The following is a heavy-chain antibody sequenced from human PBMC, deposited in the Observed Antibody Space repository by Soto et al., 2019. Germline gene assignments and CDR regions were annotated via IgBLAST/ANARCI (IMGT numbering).Heavy chain of an antibody. CDR3: ARLGAYYQSLDP. V-gene: IGHV1-18*01. J-gene: IGHJ5*02. CDR1: GYTFNTYG. D-gene: IGHD2-21*01. Sequence: ASVKVSCKASGYTFNTYGFSWVRQAPGQGLEWVGWIGTHNGDTTYAQKFQGRVTMTIDTSTTTSYMELRSLTSDDTAMYFCARLGAYYQSLDPWGPGTLVTVSS. CDR2: IGTHNGDT.